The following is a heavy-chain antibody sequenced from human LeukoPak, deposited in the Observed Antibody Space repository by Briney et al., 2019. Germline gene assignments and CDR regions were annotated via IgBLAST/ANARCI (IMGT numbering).Heavy chain of an antibody. CDR3: ARGYGNLVY. Sequence: SETLSLTCTVSGGSISTYYWSWIRQPPGKGLEWIGYIYHSGSTKYNPSLKSRVTISVDTSKNQFSLKLSSVTAADTAVYYCARGYGNLVYWGQGTLVTVSS. CDR1: GGSISTYY. CDR2: IYHSGST. J-gene: IGHJ4*02. V-gene: IGHV4-59*12. D-gene: IGHD4-11*01.